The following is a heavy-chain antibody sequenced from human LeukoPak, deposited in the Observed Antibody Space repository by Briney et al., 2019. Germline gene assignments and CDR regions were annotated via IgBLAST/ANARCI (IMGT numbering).Heavy chain of an antibody. V-gene: IGHV3-30-3*01. CDR3: ARDLRENADYDILTGYFDY. J-gene: IGHJ4*02. CDR2: ILFDGSNK. D-gene: IGHD3-9*01. CDR1: GFTFSRYP. Sequence: PGGSLRLSCAASGFTFSRYPMHWVRQAPGKGLEWEALILFDGSNKYYADSVKGRFTISRDNSKNTLYLQMNSLRAEDTAVYYCARDLRENADYDILTGYFDYWGQGTLVTVSS.